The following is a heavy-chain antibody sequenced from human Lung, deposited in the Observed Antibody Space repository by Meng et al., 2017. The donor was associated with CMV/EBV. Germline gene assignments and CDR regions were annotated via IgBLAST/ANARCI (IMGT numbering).Heavy chain of an antibody. V-gene: IGHV3-30-3*01. CDR3: ARELRFLEWLLPTSYYYYGMDV. CDR2: ISYDGSNK. D-gene: IGHD3-3*01. CDR1: GFTFSSYA. Sequence: SCAASGFTFSSYAMHWVRQAPGKGLEWVAVISYDGSNKYYADYVKGRFTISRDNSKNTLYLQMNSLRAEDTAVYYCARELRFLEWLLPTSYYYYGMDVWXQGTTVTVSS. J-gene: IGHJ6*02.